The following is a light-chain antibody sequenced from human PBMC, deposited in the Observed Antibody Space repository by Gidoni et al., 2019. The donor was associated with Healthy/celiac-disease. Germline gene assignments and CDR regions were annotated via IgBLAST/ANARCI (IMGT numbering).Light chain of an antibody. J-gene: IGLJ2*01. Sequence: QSALTQPAAASGSPGQSITISCTGTSSYVGGYNYVPWYQQHPGKAPQLMIYEVSNRPSGVSNRFSGSKSGNTASLTISGLQAEDEADYYCSSYTSSSTLVVFGGGTKLTVL. CDR2: EVS. CDR3: SSYTSSSTLVV. CDR1: SSYVGGYNY. V-gene: IGLV2-14*01.